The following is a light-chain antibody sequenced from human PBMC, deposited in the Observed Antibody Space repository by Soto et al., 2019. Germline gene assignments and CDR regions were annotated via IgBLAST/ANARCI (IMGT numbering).Light chain of an antibody. J-gene: IGLJ2*01. CDR2: GVS. CDR1: SSDVGAYDY. V-gene: IGLV2-14*01. Sequence: QSALTQPASVSGSPGQSITISCTGTSSDVGAYDYVSWYQQHPGKAPKLMIYGVSNRPSGVSNRFSGSKSGNTASLTISGLQAEDEADYYCCSYTSSSTVIFGGGTKLTVL. CDR3: CSYTSSSTVI.